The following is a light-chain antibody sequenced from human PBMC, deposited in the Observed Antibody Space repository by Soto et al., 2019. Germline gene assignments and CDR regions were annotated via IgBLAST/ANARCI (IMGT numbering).Light chain of an antibody. CDR2: KAS. CDR1: QSISTW. CDR3: QQYSTYSQT. V-gene: IGKV1-5*03. Sequence: DIKMTQSPSTLSASIGDRVTITCRASQSISTWLAWYQQKPGKAPKLLIYKASNLETGVPSRFSGSGSGTEFTLTISSQQPDDFATYYCQQYSTYSQTYGQGTKVEIK. J-gene: IGKJ1*01.